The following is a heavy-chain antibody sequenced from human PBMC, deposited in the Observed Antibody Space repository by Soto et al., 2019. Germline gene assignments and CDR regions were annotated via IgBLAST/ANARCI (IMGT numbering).Heavy chain of an antibody. V-gene: IGHV1-18*04. CDR1: GYTFTSYG. Sequence: ASVKVSCKASGYTFTSYGISWVRQSPGQGLEWMGWISAYNGNTNYAQKLQGRDTMTTDTSRSTAYMELRSLRSDDTAVYYCARDILGGGKLDYGMDVWGQGTTVTVSS. D-gene: IGHD2-15*01. CDR3: ARDILGGGKLDYGMDV. J-gene: IGHJ6*01. CDR2: ISAYNGNT.